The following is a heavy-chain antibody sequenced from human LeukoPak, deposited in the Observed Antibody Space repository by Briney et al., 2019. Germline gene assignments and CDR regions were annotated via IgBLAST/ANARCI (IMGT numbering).Heavy chain of an antibody. Sequence: GGSLRLSCAASGFTFSSYGMHWVRQAPGKGLEWVAVISYDGSNKYYADSVKGRFTISRDNSKSTLYLQMNSLGAEDTAVYYCAKDHGGIAIWGQGTMVTVSS. CDR2: ISYDGSNK. CDR3: AKDHGGIAI. D-gene: IGHD6-13*01. CDR1: GFTFSSYG. J-gene: IGHJ3*02. V-gene: IGHV3-30*18.